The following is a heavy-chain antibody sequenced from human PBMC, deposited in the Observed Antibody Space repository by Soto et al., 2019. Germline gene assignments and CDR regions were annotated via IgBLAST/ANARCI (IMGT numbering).Heavy chain of an antibody. Sequence: QITLKESGPTLVKPTQTLTLTRTFSGFSLSTSGVGVGWIRQPPGKALEWLALIYWNDDKRYSPSLKSRLTITKDTSKHQVVLTMTNMDPVDTATYYCARSHVDQLLYWFDPWGQGTLVTVSS. D-gene: IGHD2-2*01. J-gene: IGHJ5*02. V-gene: IGHV2-5*01. CDR1: GFSLSTSGVG. CDR2: IYWNDDK. CDR3: ARSHVDQLLYWFDP.